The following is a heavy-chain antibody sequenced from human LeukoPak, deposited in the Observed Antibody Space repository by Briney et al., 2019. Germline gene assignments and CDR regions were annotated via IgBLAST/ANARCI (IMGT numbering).Heavy chain of an antibody. CDR3: AKDVRVAAAAYYFDY. Sequence: PGGSLRLSCAAFGFTFSSHGIHWVREAPGKGLECGAVIANDGREKKYADTVKGRFTISRDNPKSTLYLEMHALRGGDTAVYYCAKDVRVAAAAYYFDYWGQGTLATVSS. J-gene: IGHJ4*02. D-gene: IGHD6-13*01. V-gene: IGHV3-30*18. CDR1: GFTFSSHG. CDR2: IANDGREK.